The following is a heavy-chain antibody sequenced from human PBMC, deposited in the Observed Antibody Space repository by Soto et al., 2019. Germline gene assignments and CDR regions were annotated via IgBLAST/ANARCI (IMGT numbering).Heavy chain of an antibody. Sequence: GGSLRLSCAASGFTFSSYALSWVRQAPGKGLEWVSSISGGGGGQYYADSVKGRFSISRDNSKRTVSLQMNSLRVEDTAVYYCAKCNGDFGVVPYYYAMDVWGQGTTVTVSS. J-gene: IGHJ6*02. CDR1: GFTFSSYA. V-gene: IGHV3-23*01. D-gene: IGHD3-3*01. CDR3: AKCNGDFGVVPYYYAMDV. CDR2: ISGGGGGQ.